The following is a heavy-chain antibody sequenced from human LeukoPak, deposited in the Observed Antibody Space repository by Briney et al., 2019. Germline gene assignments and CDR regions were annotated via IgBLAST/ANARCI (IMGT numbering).Heavy chain of an antibody. Sequence: PGGSLRLSCAASGFTFSSYAMSWVRQAPGKGLEWVSAISGSGGSTYYADSVKGRFTISRDNSKNTLYLQMNSLRAEDTAVYYCAKGGGPHRRQLANRYYYYYYMDVWGKGTTVTISS. CDR3: AKGGGPHRRQLANRYYYYYYMDV. J-gene: IGHJ6*03. V-gene: IGHV3-23*01. D-gene: IGHD6-13*01. CDR2: ISGSGGST. CDR1: GFTFSSYA.